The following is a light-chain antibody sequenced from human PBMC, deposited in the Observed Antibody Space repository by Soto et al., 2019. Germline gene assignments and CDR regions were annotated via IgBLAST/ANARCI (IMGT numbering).Light chain of an antibody. CDR3: QQYDSLPRT. CDR2: DAA. V-gene: IGKV1-33*01. CDR1: QDINRY. J-gene: IGKJ4*01. Sequence: DIQLTQSPSSLSASVGDRVTITCQASQDINRYVNWYQQQLGKAPKLLMFDAATLESGVPSKFSGSGSGTESRIIISSVQSEDFATYYCQQYDSLPRTFGGGTKVDIQ.